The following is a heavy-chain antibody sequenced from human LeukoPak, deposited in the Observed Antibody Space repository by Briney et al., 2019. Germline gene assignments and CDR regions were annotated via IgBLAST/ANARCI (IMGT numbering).Heavy chain of an antibody. Sequence: PSETLSLTCTVSGGSISSNSYYWGWIRQPPGKGLEWIGSIYYSGSPYYNPSLKSRVTISVDTSKNQFSLKVISVTAADTAVYYCARRSMVRGVILFDYWGQGTLVTVSS. CDR1: GGSISSNSYY. J-gene: IGHJ4*02. V-gene: IGHV4-39*01. CDR2: IYYSGSP. CDR3: ARRSMVRGVILFDY. D-gene: IGHD3-10*01.